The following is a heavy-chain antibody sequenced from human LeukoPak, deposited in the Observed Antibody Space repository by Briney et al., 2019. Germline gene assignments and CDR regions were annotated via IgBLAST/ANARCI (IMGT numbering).Heavy chain of an antibody. CDR3: TRDSRSGYSSRGGDY. J-gene: IGHJ4*02. D-gene: IGHD6-13*01. CDR2: IRSKAYGGTT. CDR1: GFNFGDYA. Sequence: GGSLRLSCTASGFNFGDYAMSWVRQAPGKGLEWVGFIRSKAYGGTTEYAASVKGRFTISRDDSKSNAYLQMNSLKTEDTGVYYCTRDSRSGYSSRGGDYWGQGTLVTVSS. V-gene: IGHV3-49*04.